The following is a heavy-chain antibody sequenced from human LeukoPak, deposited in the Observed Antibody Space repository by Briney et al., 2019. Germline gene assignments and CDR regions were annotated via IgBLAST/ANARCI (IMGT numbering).Heavy chain of an antibody. CDR2: INHSGST. V-gene: IGHV4-34*01. CDR1: GGSFSGYY. Sequence: SETLSLTCVVYGGSFSGYYWSWIRQPPGKGLEWIGEINHSGSTNYNPSLKSRVTISVDTSKNQFSLRLSSVTAADTAVHYCARGPWYYGSGRRYYGMDVWGQGTTVTVSS. D-gene: IGHD3-10*01. J-gene: IGHJ6*02. CDR3: ARGPWYYGSGRRYYGMDV.